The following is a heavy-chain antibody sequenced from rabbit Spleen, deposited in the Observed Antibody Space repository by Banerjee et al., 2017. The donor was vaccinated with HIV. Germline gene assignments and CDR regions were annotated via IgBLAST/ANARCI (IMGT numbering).Heavy chain of an antibody. CDR1: GFSFSSSYW. J-gene: IGHJ4*01. V-gene: IGHV1S45*01. CDR2: IKSGSGIT. Sequence: QQQVEESGGDLVKPGASLTLTCTASGFSFSSSYWICWVRQAPGRGLEWIGCIKSGSGITYYASWAKGRFTISKTSSTTVTLQMTSLTDADTATYFCARDASNGGYNHFNLWGPGTLVTVS. D-gene: IGHD1-1*01. CDR3: ARDASNGGYNHFNL.